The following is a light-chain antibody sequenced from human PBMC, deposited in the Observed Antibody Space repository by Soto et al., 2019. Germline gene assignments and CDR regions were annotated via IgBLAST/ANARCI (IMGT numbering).Light chain of an antibody. J-gene: IGLJ1*01. Sequence: QSALTQPASVSGSPGQSITISCTGTTSDVGYYNYVSWYQQHPAKAPKLMIFEVNNRFSGSKSGNTASLTISRLQAEDEADYYCSSYTSSGRYVFGTGSNVTVL. CDR1: TSDVGYYNY. CDR3: SSYTSSGRYV. V-gene: IGLV2-14*01. CDR2: EV.